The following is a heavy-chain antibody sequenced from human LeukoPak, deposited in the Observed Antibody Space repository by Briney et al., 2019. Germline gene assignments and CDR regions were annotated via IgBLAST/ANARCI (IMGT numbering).Heavy chain of an antibody. CDR3: ARDPFYYYDSSGYEEDWFDP. V-gene: IGHV3-21*01. CDR1: GFTFSSYS. CDR2: ISSSSSYI. Sequence: PGGSLRLSCAASGFTFSSYSMNCVRQAPGKGLEWVSSISSSSSYIYYADSVKGRFTISRDNAKNSLYLQMNSLRAEDTAVYYCARDPFYYYDSSGYEEDWFDPWGQGTLVTVSS. J-gene: IGHJ5*02. D-gene: IGHD3-22*01.